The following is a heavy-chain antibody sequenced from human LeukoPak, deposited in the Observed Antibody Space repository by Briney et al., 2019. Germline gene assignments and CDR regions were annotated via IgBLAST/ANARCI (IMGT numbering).Heavy chain of an antibody. V-gene: IGHV4-34*01. Sequence: SETLSLTCTVSGGSISSYYWSWIRQPPGKGLEWIGEINHSGSTNYNPSLKSRVTISVDTSKNQFSLKLSSVTAADTAVYYCARGAAYYDSSGYYWFDPWGQGTLVTVSS. D-gene: IGHD3-22*01. CDR1: GGSISSYY. CDR2: INHSGST. CDR3: ARGAAYYDSSGYYWFDP. J-gene: IGHJ5*02.